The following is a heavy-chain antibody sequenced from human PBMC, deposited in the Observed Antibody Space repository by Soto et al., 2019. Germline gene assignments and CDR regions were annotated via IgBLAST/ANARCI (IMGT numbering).Heavy chain of an antibody. D-gene: IGHD1-26*01. V-gene: IGHV3-21*06. CDR1: GFTFSRYG. J-gene: IGHJ4*02. CDR2: ISGLSSYT. Sequence: PGGSLRLSCAASGFTFSRYGMNWVRQAPGKGLELVSSISGLSSYTYYADSVKGRFTISRDNARNSLYLQMDSLRVEDTAVYYCVRENEMAGATSAFEYWGQGTPVTVSS. CDR3: VRENEMAGATSAFEY.